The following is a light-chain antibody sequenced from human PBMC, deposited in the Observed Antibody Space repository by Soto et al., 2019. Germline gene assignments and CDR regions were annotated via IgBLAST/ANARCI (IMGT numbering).Light chain of an antibody. CDR3: QRYGLSPPFS. Sequence: EVVLTQSPGTLSLSPGERASLSCRASQSLSRNYVARYQQRVGQAPRLLIYATSSRATGIPDRFRGSGSGTDFSLTIARLEPEDFAVYYCQRYGLSPPFSFGPGTKVEIK. J-gene: IGKJ3*01. CDR1: QSLSRNY. CDR2: ATS. V-gene: IGKV3-20*01.